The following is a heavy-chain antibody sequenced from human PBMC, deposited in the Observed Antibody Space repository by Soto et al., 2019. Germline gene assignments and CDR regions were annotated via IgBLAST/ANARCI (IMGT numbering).Heavy chain of an antibody. CDR2: IIPILGIA. J-gene: IGHJ4*02. CDR3: ASPAFLSMTGYVY. Sequence: SVKVSCKASGGTFSSYTISWVRQAPGQGLEWMGRIIPILGIANYAQKFQGRVTITADKSTSTAYMELSSLRSEDTAVYYCASPAFLSMTGYVYWGQGTLVTVSS. V-gene: IGHV1-69*02. CDR1: GGTFSSYT. D-gene: IGHD3-9*01.